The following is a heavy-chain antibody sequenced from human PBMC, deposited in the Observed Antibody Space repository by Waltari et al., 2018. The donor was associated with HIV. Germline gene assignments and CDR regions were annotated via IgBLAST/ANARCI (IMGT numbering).Heavy chain of an antibody. V-gene: IGHV3-7*01. CDR3: ARRRWFGELSSGMDV. CDR2: IKKDGVEK. D-gene: IGHD3-10*01. CDR1: GFTFSSYW. J-gene: IGHJ6*02. Sequence: EVQLVESGGGLVQPGGSLRLSCEASGFTFSSYWMEWVRQAPGKGLEWVANIKKDGVEKYYGDSVKGRFTISRDNAKNSLYLQMTSLRAEDTAVYYCARRRWFGELSSGMDVWGQGTTVNVSS.